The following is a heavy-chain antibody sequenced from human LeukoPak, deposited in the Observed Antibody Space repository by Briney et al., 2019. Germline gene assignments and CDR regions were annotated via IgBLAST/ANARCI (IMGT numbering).Heavy chain of an antibody. CDR3: ARERYSNSWPRAEYLQH. D-gene: IGHD6-13*01. J-gene: IGHJ1*01. CDR2: INPNSGGT. V-gene: IGHV1-2*02. CDR1: GYTFTGYY. Sequence: GASVKVSCKASGYTFTGYYMRWARQAPGQGLEWMGWINPNSGGTNYAQKFQGRVTMTRDTSISTAYMELSRLRSDDTAVYYCARERYSNSWPRAEYLQHWGQGTLVTVSS.